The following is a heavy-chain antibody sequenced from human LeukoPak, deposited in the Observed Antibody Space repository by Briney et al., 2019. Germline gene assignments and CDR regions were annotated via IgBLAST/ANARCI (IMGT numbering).Heavy chain of an antibody. Sequence: SETLSLTCTVSGDSVSTTNYYWGWIRQPPGRGLEWIGSISYTGNTYYSPSLRSRITVSIDTSKNQFSLQLSSLTAADTAMYYCAAGFDYWGQGTLVTVSS. CDR3: AAGFDY. CDR1: GDSVSTTNYY. J-gene: IGHJ4*02. V-gene: IGHV4-39*01. CDR2: ISYTGNT.